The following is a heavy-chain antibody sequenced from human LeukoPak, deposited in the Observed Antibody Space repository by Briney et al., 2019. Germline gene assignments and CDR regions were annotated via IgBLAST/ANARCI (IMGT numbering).Heavy chain of an antibody. Sequence: GASVKVSCKASGGTFSSYAISWVRQAPGQGLEWMGGIIPIFGTANYAQKFQGRVTITADESTSTAYMELSSLRSEDTAVYYCARDLHCSSTSCSNYWGQGTLVTVSS. J-gene: IGHJ4*02. CDR3: ARDLHCSSTSCSNY. D-gene: IGHD2-2*01. V-gene: IGHV1-69*13. CDR2: IIPIFGTA. CDR1: GGTFSSYA.